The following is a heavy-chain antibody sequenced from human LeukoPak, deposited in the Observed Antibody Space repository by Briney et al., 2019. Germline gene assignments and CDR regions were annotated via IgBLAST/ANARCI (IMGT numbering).Heavy chain of an antibody. Sequence: PSETLSLTCTVSVHSINSRSAYWHRIRKPRGKGLDWIVNLYYGWNTHNNPTLNSRVTISADTTNNQFSLKLISVTATSTAVYYCARLEPALPPNNWNGSVYFDYWGQGTLVTVSS. V-gene: IGHV4-39*01. D-gene: IGHD1-20*01. J-gene: IGHJ4*02. CDR1: VHSINSRSAY. CDR2: LYYGWNT. CDR3: ARLEPALPPNNWNGSVYFDY.